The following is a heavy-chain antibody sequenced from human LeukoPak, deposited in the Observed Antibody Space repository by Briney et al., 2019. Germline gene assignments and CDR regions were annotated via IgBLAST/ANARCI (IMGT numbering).Heavy chain of an antibody. J-gene: IGHJ3*02. D-gene: IGHD3-22*01. V-gene: IGHV1-2*02. CDR1: GYTFTGYY. Sequence: ASVKVSCKASGYTFTGYYMHWVRQAPGQGLEWMGWINPNSGGTNYAQKIQGRVTMTRDTSISTAYMELSRLRSDDTAVYYCARAEIVVVINAFDIWGQGTMVTVSS. CDR2: INPNSGGT. CDR3: ARAEIVVVINAFDI.